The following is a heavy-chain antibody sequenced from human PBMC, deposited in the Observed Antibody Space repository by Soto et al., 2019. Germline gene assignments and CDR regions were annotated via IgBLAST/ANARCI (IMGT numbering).Heavy chain of an antibody. Sequence: GGSLRLSCAASGFTFSSYAMSWVRQAPGKELECASAISGSGGSTYYADSVKGRFTISRDNSKNTLYLQMNSLRAEDTAVYYCAREWGRFLEWLSFDYYYYYGMDVWGQGTTVTVPS. D-gene: IGHD3-3*01. CDR2: ISGSGGST. J-gene: IGHJ6*02. CDR1: GFTFSSYA. CDR3: AREWGRFLEWLSFDYYYYYGMDV. V-gene: IGHV3-23*01.